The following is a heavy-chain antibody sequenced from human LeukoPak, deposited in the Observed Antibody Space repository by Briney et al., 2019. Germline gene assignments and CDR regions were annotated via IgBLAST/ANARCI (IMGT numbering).Heavy chain of an antibody. V-gene: IGHV3-30*18. J-gene: IGHJ6*02. CDR2: ISYEGSKK. CDR3: AKEQGLATYYYNGMDV. CDR1: GFTFSNYG. Sequence: PGGSLRLSCAASGFTFSNYGMHWVRQAPGKGLEWVAVISYEGSKKYYADSVKGRFTISRDNSKNTLYVQMNSLRAEDTAVYYCAKEQGLATYYYNGMDVWGQGTMVTVPS. D-gene: IGHD6-19*01.